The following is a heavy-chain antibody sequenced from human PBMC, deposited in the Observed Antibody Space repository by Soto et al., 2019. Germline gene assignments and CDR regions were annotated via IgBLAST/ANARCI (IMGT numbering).Heavy chain of an antibody. D-gene: IGHD3-22*01. CDR1: GFTFSNYN. J-gene: IGHJ4*03. V-gene: IGHV3-21*01. Sequence: PVGSLRLSCAASGFTFSNYNMNWVRQAPGKGLEWVSSISSSSSYIYYADSVKGRFTISRDNAKNSLYLQMNSLRAEDTAVYYCARVVYYDNSAYGLWGQGTLVTVSS. CDR2: ISSSSSYI. CDR3: ARVVYYDNSAYGL.